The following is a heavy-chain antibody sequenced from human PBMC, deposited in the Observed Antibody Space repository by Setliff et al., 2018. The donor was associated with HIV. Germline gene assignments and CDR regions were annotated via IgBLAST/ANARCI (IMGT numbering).Heavy chain of an antibody. J-gene: IGHJ5*02. CDR1: GYSFTKFW. Sequence: GESLKISCQASGYSFTKFWIGWVRQMPGKGLEWMGIIYPGDSDTIYSPSFQGQVTISADKSISTAYLQWSSLKASDTAIYYCARNEDYYDSSGYYWFDLWGQGTLVTVSS. CDR2: IYPGDSDT. V-gene: IGHV5-51*01. D-gene: IGHD3-22*01. CDR3: ARNEDYYDSSGYYWFDL.